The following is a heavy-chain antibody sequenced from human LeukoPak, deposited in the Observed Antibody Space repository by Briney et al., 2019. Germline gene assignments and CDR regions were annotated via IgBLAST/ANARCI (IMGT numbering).Heavy chain of an antibody. V-gene: IGHV3-30-3*01. CDR2: ISYDGSNK. D-gene: IGHD2/OR15-2a*01. Sequence: GGSLRLSCAASGFTFSSYAMHWVRQAPGKGLEWVAVISYDGSNKYYADSVKGRFTISRDNTKNTLYLQMNSLRAEDTAVYYCARDQVFRYFDYWGQGTLVTVSS. CDR1: GFTFSSYA. CDR3: ARDQVFRYFDY. J-gene: IGHJ4*02.